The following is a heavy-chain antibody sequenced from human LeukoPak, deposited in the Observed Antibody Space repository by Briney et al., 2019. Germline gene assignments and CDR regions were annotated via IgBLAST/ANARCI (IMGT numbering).Heavy chain of an antibody. CDR1: GFTFNNYA. CDR2: IRGSGGTT. J-gene: IGHJ4*02. CDR3: AKDHAFWSGYYFDY. Sequence: GGSLRLSCVTSGFTFNNYAMSWVRQAPGKGLEWVSTIRGSGGTTHYADSVKGRFTISRDNSKNTLVLQMNSLRAEDTAVYYCAKDHAFWSGYYFDYWGQGTLVTVSS. V-gene: IGHV3-23*01. D-gene: IGHD3-3*01.